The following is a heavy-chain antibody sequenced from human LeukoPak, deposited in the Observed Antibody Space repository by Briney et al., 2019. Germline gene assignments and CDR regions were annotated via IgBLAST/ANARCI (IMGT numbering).Heavy chain of an antibody. D-gene: IGHD4-11*01. CDR2: ISGSGGNI. V-gene: IGHV3-23*01. CDR1: GFTFRSYN. CDR3: AKDFDDSCFDP. J-gene: IGHJ5*02. Sequence: GGSLRLSCAASGFTFRSYNMNWVRQAPGKGLEWVSSISGSGGNIDYADSVKGRFTISRDNSKNTLYLQMNSLRADDTAVYYCAKDFDDSCFDPWGQGTLVTVSS.